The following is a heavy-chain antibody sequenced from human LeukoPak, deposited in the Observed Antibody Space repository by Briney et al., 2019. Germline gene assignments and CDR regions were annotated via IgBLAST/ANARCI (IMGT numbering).Heavy chain of an antibody. Sequence: GASVKVSCKAPGYTFTAYYIHWVRQAPGQGLDWMGWINPNGGGTKYAQNFQGRVTMTRDTSISTAYMELSSLTSDDTAVYYCARGRWVDYWGQGTLVTVSS. CDR3: ARGRWVDY. V-gene: IGHV1-2*02. CDR2: INPNGGGT. CDR1: GYTFTAYY. J-gene: IGHJ4*02. D-gene: IGHD4-23*01.